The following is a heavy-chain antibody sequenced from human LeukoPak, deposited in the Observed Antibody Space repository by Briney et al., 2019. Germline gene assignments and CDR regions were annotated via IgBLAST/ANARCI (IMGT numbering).Heavy chain of an antibody. Sequence: ASVKVSCKAAGYTFTSYGISWVRQAPGQGLEWMGWISAYNGNTNYAQKLQGRVTMTTDTSTSTAYMELSRLRSDDTAVYYCASFRTYYYDSSGYDQTDWFDPWGQGTLVTVSS. CDR2: ISAYNGNT. D-gene: IGHD3-22*01. J-gene: IGHJ5*02. CDR3: ASFRTYYYDSSGYDQTDWFDP. V-gene: IGHV1-18*01. CDR1: GYTFTSYG.